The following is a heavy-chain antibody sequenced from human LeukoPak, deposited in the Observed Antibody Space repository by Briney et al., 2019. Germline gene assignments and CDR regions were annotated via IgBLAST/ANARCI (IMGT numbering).Heavy chain of an antibody. Sequence: GGSLTLSCAASGFTFSDYYMSWIRQAPGKGLEWVSYISSSGSTIYYADSVKGRFTISRDNAKNSLYLQMNSLRAEDTAVYYCARDKFSKDSGSYYYDYWGQGTLVTVSS. CDR1: GFTFSDYY. J-gene: IGHJ4*02. V-gene: IGHV3-11*01. D-gene: IGHD3-10*01. CDR3: ARDKFSKDSGSYYYDY. CDR2: ISSSGSTI.